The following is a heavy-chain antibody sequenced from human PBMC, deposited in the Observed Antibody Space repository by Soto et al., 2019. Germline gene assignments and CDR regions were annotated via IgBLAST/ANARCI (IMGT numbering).Heavy chain of an antibody. J-gene: IGHJ4*02. Sequence: GETLTLTCAASGFTFSGYDMRWVRQAPGKGLEWVAVISYDGSNKYYADTVKGRSTISRDNSKKVQYLQMNSLRAEDTAVDYCAEDRCGGYDILTGPFDYWGQGTLVTVSS. D-gene: IGHD3-9*01. V-gene: IGHV3-30*18. CDR3: AEDRCGGYDILTGPFDY. CDR2: ISYDGSNK. CDR1: GFTFSGYD.